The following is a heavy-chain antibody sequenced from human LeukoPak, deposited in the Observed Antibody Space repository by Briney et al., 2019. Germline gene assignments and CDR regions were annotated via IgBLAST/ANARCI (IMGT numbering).Heavy chain of an antibody. D-gene: IGHD3-10*01. CDR3: AHVRAGRGY. J-gene: IGHJ4*02. CDR1: GGSISSSSYY. CDR2: IYYSGST. V-gene: IGHV4-39*01. Sequence: SETLSLTCTVSGGSISSSSYYWGWIRQPPGKGLEWIGSIYYSGSTYYNPSLKSRVTISVDTSKNQFSLKLSSVTAADTAVYYCAHVRAGRGYWGQGTLVTVSS.